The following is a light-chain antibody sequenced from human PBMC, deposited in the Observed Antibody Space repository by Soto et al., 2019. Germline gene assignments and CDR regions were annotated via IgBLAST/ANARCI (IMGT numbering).Light chain of an antibody. Sequence: EIVMTQSPAILSVSPGERATLSCRASQSVSDTLTWYQQKPGQAPRLLIHGASTRATGIPARFSGSGSGTAFTLTISSLQSEDSEVYYCQQYNSWPWTFGQGTKVDIK. V-gene: IGKV3-15*01. J-gene: IGKJ1*01. CDR1: QSVSDT. CDR2: GAS. CDR3: QQYNSWPWT.